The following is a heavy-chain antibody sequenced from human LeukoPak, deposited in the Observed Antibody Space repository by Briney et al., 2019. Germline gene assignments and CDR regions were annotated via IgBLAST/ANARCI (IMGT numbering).Heavy chain of an antibody. D-gene: IGHD3-16*01. V-gene: IGHV5-51*01. J-gene: IGHJ4*02. Sequence: GESLKISCQASGYFLTNYWIGWVREMPGEGLECMGVVSPGFSETRYSPSFQGQVTISVEKSINTVYLQWNSLKASDTAMYYCTGGSSSVPWGQGTPVTVSS. CDR2: VSPGFSET. CDR3: TGGSSSVP. CDR1: GYFLTNYW.